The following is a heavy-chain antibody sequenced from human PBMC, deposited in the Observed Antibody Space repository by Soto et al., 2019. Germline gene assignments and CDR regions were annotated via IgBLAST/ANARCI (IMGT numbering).Heavy chain of an antibody. CDR3: AKDAYRYCSSTSCYAPDY. CDR2: ISYDGSNK. D-gene: IGHD2-2*01. V-gene: IGHV3-30*18. Sequence: QVQLVESGGGVVQPGRSLRLSCAASGFTFSSYGMHWVRQAPGKGLEWVAVISYDGSNKYYADSVKGRFTISRDNSKNTLYLQLNSLSAEDTAVYYCAKDAYRYCSSTSCYAPDYWGQGTLVTVSS. J-gene: IGHJ4*02. CDR1: GFTFSSYG.